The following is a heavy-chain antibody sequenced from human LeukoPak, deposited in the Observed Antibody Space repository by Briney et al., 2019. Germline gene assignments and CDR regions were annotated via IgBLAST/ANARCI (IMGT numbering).Heavy chain of an antibody. J-gene: IGHJ4*02. D-gene: IGHD1-1*01. CDR1: GFTFSSYW. Sequence: PGGSLRLSCAASGFTFSSYWMNWVRQAPGKGLEWVANTNKDGSEKYYSDSVKGRFTISRDNSKNTVYLQMNSLRAEDTALYYCARWTWNYDYWGQGTLVTVSS. V-gene: IGHV3-7*03. CDR2: TNKDGSEK. CDR3: ARWTWNYDY.